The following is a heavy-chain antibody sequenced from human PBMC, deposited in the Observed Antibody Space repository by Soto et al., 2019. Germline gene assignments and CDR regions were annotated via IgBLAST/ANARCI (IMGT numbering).Heavy chain of an antibody. D-gene: IGHD3-3*01. CDR3: ARDNNDFWSLYPLAFDY. Sequence: PAKTLSLTCTVSGGSLTKYYWSWIRQPAGKGLEWIGRISTSGNVVSKASLRSRLTMSVDTSKNQFSLRLTSVTAADSAVYYCARDNNDFWSLYPLAFDYWGQAALFTVS. V-gene: IGHV4-4*07. CDR1: GGSLTKYY. CDR2: ISTSGNV. J-gene: IGHJ4*02.